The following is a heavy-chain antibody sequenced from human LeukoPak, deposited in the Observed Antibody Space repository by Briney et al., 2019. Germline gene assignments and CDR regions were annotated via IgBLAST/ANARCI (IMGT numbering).Heavy chain of an antibody. D-gene: IGHD1-26*01. CDR1: GFTFRIYV. CDR2: LSGSGNDT. J-gene: IGHJ4*02. V-gene: IGHV3-23*01. CDR3: AKAGSIRFDY. Sequence: GGSLRLSCVASGFTFRIYVMCWVRQTPGKGLEWVSGLSGSGNDTYYADSVKGRFTISRDNSKNTLWLQMRTLGAEDTAVYYCAKAGSIRFDYWGQGTLVTVSS.